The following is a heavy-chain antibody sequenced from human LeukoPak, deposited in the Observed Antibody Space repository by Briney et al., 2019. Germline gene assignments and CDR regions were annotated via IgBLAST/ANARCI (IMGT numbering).Heavy chain of an antibody. CDR2: IYPGDSAT. CDR1: GYTFHSYW. V-gene: IGHV5-51*01. CDR3: ARLRFLEYLSDFDY. J-gene: IGHJ4*02. Sequence: GESLKISCKGSGYTFHSYWIAWVRQMPGKGLEWMGIIYPGDSATRYSPSFQGQVTTSVDKSISTAYLQWTSLKASDTAIYYCARLRFLEYLSDFDYWGQGTLVTVSS. D-gene: IGHD3-3*01.